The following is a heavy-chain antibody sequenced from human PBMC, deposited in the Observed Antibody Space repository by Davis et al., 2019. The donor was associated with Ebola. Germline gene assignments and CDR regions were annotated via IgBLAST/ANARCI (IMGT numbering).Heavy chain of an antibody. CDR3: ARGLRFLEWGWFDP. D-gene: IGHD3-3*01. V-gene: IGHV1-3*01. Sequence: ASVKVSCKASGYTFTSYAMHWVRQAPGQRLEWRGWINAGNGNTKYSQKFKGRVTITRDTSASTAYMELNSLRSEDTAVYYCARGLRFLEWGWFDPWGQGTLVTVSS. CDR1: GYTFTSYA. CDR2: INAGNGNT. J-gene: IGHJ5*02.